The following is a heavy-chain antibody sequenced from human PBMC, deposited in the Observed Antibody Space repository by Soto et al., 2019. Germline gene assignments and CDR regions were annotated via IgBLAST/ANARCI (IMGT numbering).Heavy chain of an antibody. V-gene: IGHV4-30-2*01. CDR2: IYHSGST. Sequence: SETLSLTCAVSGGSISSGGYSWSWIRQPPGKGLEWIGYIYHSGSTYYNPSLKSRVTISVDRSKNQFSLKLSSVTAADTAVYYCARGSYDILNGYLNWFDPWGQGTLVTVSS. CDR3: ARGSYDILNGYLNWFDP. J-gene: IGHJ5*02. D-gene: IGHD3-9*01. CDR1: GGSISSGGYS.